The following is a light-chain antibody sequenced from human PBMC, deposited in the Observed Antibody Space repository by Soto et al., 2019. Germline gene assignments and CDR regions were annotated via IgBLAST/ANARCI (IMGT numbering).Light chain of an antibody. J-gene: IGKJ4*01. Sequence: EIVLTQSPGTLSLSPGERATLSCRASQSVSSSYVAWSQQKPGQAPRLLIYGAYSSATGIPDRFSGSGSGTYFTLTISRLEPEDFAVYYCQQYGSSPPLTFGGGTKVEIK. V-gene: IGKV3-20*01. CDR2: GAY. CDR1: QSVSSSY. CDR3: QQYGSSPPLT.